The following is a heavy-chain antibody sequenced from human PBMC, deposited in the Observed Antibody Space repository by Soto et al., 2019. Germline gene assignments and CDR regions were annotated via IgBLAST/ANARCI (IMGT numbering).Heavy chain of an antibody. Sequence: RSLTCAVYGGSFSGYYWSWIRQPPGKGLEWIGEINHSGSTNYNPSLKSRVTISVDTSKNQFSLKLSSVTAADTAVYYCARGMLSNYYYGMDVWGQGTTVTVSS. CDR3: ARGMLSNYYYGMDV. J-gene: IGHJ6*02. V-gene: IGHV4-34*01. CDR1: GGSFSGYY. CDR2: INHSGST. D-gene: IGHD2-8*01.